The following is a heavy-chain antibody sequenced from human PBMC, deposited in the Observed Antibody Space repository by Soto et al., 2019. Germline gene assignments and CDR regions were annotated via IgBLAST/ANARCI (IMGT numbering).Heavy chain of an antibody. CDR3: ACLYDFWSGYSSGWFDP. CDR1: GGSISSSSYY. Sequence: SETLSLTCTVSGGSISSSSYYWGWIRQPPGKGLEWIGSIYYSGSTYYNPSLKSRVTISVDTSKNQFSLKLSSVTAADTAVYYCACLYDFWSGYSSGWFDPWGQGTLVTVSS. D-gene: IGHD3-3*01. CDR2: IYYSGST. J-gene: IGHJ5*02. V-gene: IGHV4-39*01.